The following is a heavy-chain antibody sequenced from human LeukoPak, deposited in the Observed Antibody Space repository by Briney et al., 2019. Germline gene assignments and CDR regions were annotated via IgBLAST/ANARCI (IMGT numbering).Heavy chain of an antibody. V-gene: IGHV3-11*06. CDR1: GGSISNYY. D-gene: IGHD1-26*01. CDR2: ISITSSYI. Sequence: LSLTCTVSGGSISNYYWTWIRQTPGKGLEWVSYISITSSYIYYADSVKGRFTISRDNAKNSLFLQMNSLRVEDTAVYYGARGRVGDTPDVDYWGQGILVTVSS. J-gene: IGHJ4*02. CDR3: ARGRVGDTPDVDY.